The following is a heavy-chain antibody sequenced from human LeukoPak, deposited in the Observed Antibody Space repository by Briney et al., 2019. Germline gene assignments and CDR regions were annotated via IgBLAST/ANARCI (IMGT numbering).Heavy chain of an antibody. CDR1: GGSISSYY. J-gene: IGHJ5*02. V-gene: IGHV4-59*08. Sequence: SETLSLTCTVSGGSISSYYWSWIRQPPGKGLEWIGYIYYSGSTNYNPSLKSRVTISVDTSKNQFSLKLSSVTAADTAVYYCARRRLTVTTFRFDPWGQGTLVTVSS. D-gene: IGHD4-17*01. CDR2: IYYSGST. CDR3: ARRRLTVTTFRFDP.